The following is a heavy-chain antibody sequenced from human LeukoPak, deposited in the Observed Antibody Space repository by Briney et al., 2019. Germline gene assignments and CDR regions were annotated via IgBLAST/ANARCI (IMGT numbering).Heavy chain of an antibody. V-gene: IGHV3-15*01. CDR2: IKSKTDGGTT. D-gene: IGHD3-10*01. CDR3: TTPVLWFGESNYYMDV. J-gene: IGHJ6*03. CDR1: GFTFSNAW. Sequence: KAGGSLRLSCAASGFTFSNAWMSWVRQAPGKGLEWVGRIKSKTDGGTTDYAAPVKGRFTISRDDSKNTLYLQMNSLKTEDTAVYYCTTPVLWFGESNYYMDVWGKGTTVTVSS.